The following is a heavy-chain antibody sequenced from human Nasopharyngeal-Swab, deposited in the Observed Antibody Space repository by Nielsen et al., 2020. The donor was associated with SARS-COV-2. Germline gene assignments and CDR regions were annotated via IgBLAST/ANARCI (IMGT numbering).Heavy chain of an antibody. Sequence: SETLSLTCSVSGGSISGNCLSWIRQPAGEGLEWIGRVYTSGSTNYNPSLKSPVTISIDMSKNQFSLELRSVTAADTAFYYCARSGTTKYGLDVWGQGTTVIVSS. CDR1: GGSISGNC. CDR3: ARSGTTKYGLDV. CDR2: VYTSGST. J-gene: IGHJ6*01. V-gene: IGHV4-4*07. D-gene: IGHD1-1*01.